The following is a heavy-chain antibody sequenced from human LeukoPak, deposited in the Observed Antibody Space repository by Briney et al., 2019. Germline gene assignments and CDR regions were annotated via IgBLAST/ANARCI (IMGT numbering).Heavy chain of an antibody. CDR2: INTDTGNP. CDR1: GYTFTSYT. D-gene: IGHD3-10*01. V-gene: IGHV7-4-1*02. CDR3: ARDVGIIIMYGYDY. J-gene: IGHJ4*02. Sequence: ASVKVSCKASGYTFTSYTMNWVRQAPGQGLEWMGWINTDTGNPTYAQGFTGRFVFSLDTSVSTAYLQISSLKAEDTAVYYCARDVGIIIMYGYDYWGQGTLVTVSS.